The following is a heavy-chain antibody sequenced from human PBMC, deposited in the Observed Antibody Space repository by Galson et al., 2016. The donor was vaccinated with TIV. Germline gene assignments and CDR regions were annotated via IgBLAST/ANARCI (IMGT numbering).Heavy chain of an antibody. CDR3: ARVPPKTFDFWSGFDNSFCMDV. CDR1: GYTLSSYS. Sequence: SVKVSCKASGYTLSSYSISWVRQAPGQGLEWKGWISGYNGNKNYAQKFQDRVTMTTDTSTNKAYMELRSLRSDDTAVYYCARVPPKTFDFWSGFDNSFCMDVWGKGTTVTVSS. J-gene: IGHJ6*04. D-gene: IGHD3-3*01. V-gene: IGHV1-18*01. CDR2: ISGYNGNK.